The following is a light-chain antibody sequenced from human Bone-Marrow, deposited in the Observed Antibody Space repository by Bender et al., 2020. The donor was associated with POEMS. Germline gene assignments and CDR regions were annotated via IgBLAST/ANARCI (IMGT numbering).Light chain of an antibody. CDR3: QSYDNSLGGWV. V-gene: IGLV1-40*01. Sequence: QSVLPQPPSVSEAPGQRVTISCTGSSSNIGAGYDVHWYQQLPGTAPKLLIYGNTNRPSGVPDRFSGSKSGTSASLAITGLQAEDEGDYYCQSYDNSLGGWVFGGGTKLTVL. J-gene: IGLJ3*02. CDR2: GNT. CDR1: SSNIGAGYD.